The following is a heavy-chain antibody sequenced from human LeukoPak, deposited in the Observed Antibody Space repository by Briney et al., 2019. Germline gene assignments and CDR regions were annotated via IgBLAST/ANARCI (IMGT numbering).Heavy chain of an antibody. J-gene: IGHJ6*03. CDR3: ARKLSDCSSTSCYSMDV. CDR2: INPNSGGT. V-gene: IGHV1-2*02. Sequence: ASVKVSCKASGYTFTGYYMHWVRQAPGQGLEWMGWINPNSGGTNYAQKFQGRVTMTRDTSISTAYMELSRLRSDDTAVYYCARKLSDCSSTSCYSMDVWGKGTTVTVSS. D-gene: IGHD2-2*01. CDR1: GYTFTGYY.